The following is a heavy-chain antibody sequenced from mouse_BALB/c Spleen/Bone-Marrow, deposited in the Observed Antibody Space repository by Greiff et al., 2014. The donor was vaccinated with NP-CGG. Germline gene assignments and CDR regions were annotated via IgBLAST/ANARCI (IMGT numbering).Heavy chain of an antibody. CDR1: GSSLTNSG. CDR2: MWAGGSI. V-gene: IGHV2-9*02. Sequence: VKLEESGPGLVAPSQSLSITCTVSGSSLTNSGVFWIRQPPGKGLEWLGVMWAGGSINSNSALMSRLSINKDNSKSQVFLKMDSLQTDDTAMYYCARAYNGLYAMDFWGQGTSVTVSS. CDR3: ARAYNGLYAMDF. D-gene: IGHD1-2*01. J-gene: IGHJ4*01.